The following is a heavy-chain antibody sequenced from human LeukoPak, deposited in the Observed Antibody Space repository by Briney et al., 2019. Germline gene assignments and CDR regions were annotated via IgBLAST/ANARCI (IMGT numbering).Heavy chain of an antibody. CDR1: GYSFTSYG. D-gene: IGHD1-26*01. CDR3: ARDSGSGNNDY. V-gene: IGHV1-3*01. J-gene: IGHJ4*02. CDR2: ISAGNGNT. Sequence: ASVKVSCKASGYSFTSYGIGWVRQAPGQRLEWMGWISAGNGNTKYSQNFQGRVTFISNTSATTAFMELSSLRSEDAAAYYCARDSGSGNNDYWGQGTLVTVSS.